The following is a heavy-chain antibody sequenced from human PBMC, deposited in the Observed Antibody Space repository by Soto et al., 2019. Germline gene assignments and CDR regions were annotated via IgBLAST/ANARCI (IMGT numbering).Heavy chain of an antibody. Sequence: QITLKESGPTLVKPTQTLTLTCTFSGFPLSTSGVGVGWIRQPPGKALEWLAVIFWDDDKRYSPSLKDRLTITKDTSKNQVVLTMTNMDPADTATYYCAHRRYCSGGSCYDYWGQGTLVTVSS. CDR3: AHRRYCSGGSCYDY. V-gene: IGHV2-5*02. CDR1: GFPLSTSGVG. J-gene: IGHJ4*02. D-gene: IGHD2-15*01. CDR2: IFWDDDK.